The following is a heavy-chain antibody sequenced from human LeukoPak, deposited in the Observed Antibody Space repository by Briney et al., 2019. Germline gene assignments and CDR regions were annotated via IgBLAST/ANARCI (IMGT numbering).Heavy chain of an antibody. CDR1: GFTFSSSW. CDR2: INSDGSTT. V-gene: IGHV3-74*01. Sequence: GGSLRLSCAASGFTFSSSWMHWVRQAPVKGLVWVSRINSDGSTTNYADSVKGRFIISRDNAKNTLYLQMNSLRAEDTAVYYCTRPESSSSLACDHWGQGTLVTVSS. J-gene: IGHJ4*02. CDR3: TRPESSSSLACDH. D-gene: IGHD2-2*01.